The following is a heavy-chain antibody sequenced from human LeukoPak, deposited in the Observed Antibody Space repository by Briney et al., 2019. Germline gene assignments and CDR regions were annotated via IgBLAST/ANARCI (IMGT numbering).Heavy chain of an antibody. CDR2: ISYDGSNK. CDR1: GFTFSSYA. J-gene: IGHJ6*04. Sequence: GGSLRLSCAASGFTFSSYAMHWVRQAPGKVLEWVAVISYDGSNKYYADSVKGRFTISRDNSKNTLYLQMNSLRDEDTAVYYCARDRGAVAGTGPYYYYGMDVWGKGTTVTVSS. V-gene: IGHV3-30*04. D-gene: IGHD6-19*01. CDR3: ARDRGAVAGTGPYYYYGMDV.